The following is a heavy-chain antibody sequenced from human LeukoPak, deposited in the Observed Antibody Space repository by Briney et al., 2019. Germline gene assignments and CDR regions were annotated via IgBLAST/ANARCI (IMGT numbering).Heavy chain of an antibody. D-gene: IGHD3-22*01. J-gene: IGHJ4*02. V-gene: IGHV1-69*04. Sequence: SVKVSCKASGGTFSSYAISWVRQAPGQGLEWMGRIIPVLGIANYAQKFQGRVTITADKSTSTAYMELSSLRSEDTAVYYCARGRYDSSGYYYGGTFYFDYWGQGTLVTVSS. CDR2: IIPVLGIA. CDR3: ARGRYDSSGYYYGGTFYFDY. CDR1: GGTFSSYA.